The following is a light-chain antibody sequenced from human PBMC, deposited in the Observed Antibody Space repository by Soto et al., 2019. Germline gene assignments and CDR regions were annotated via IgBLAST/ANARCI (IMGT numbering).Light chain of an antibody. J-gene: IGKJ4*01. CDR3: QQANSFPLT. V-gene: IGKV1-12*01. CDR2: AAS. CDR1: QGISSW. Sequence: DMHMAQATSSDFACVRDSNTITCRASQGISSWLAWYQQKPGKAPKLLIYAASSLQSGVPSRFSGSGSGTDFTLTISSLQPEDFATYYCQQANSFPLTFGGGTKVDI.